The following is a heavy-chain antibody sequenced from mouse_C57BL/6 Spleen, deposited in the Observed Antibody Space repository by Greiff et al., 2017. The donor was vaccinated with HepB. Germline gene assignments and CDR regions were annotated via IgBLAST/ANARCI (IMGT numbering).Heavy chain of an antibody. Sequence: QVQLQQSGAELARPGASVKMSCKASGYTFTSYTMHWVKQGPGQGLEWIGYINPSSGYTKYNQKFKDKATLTADKSSSTAYMQMSSLTSEDSAVYYCARSTEGFAYWGQGTLVTVSA. J-gene: IGHJ3*01. CDR1: GYTFTSYT. D-gene: IGHD4-1*02. V-gene: IGHV1-4*01. CDR3: ARSTEGFAY. CDR2: INPSSGYT.